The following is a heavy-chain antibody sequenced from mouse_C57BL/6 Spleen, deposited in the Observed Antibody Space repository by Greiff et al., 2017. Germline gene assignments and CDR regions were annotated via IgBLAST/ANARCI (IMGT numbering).Heavy chain of an antibody. D-gene: IGHD2-4*01. CDR1: GYTFTDYE. V-gene: IGHV1-15*01. CDR2: IDPETGGT. CDR3: TRSWGDYDYAPFAY. J-gene: IGHJ3*01. Sequence: VQLVESGAELVRPGASVTLSCKASGYTFTDYEMHWVKQTPVHGLEWIGAIDPETGGTAYNQKFKGKAILTADKSSSTAYMELRSLTSEDSAVYYCTRSWGDYDYAPFAYWGQGTLVTVSA.